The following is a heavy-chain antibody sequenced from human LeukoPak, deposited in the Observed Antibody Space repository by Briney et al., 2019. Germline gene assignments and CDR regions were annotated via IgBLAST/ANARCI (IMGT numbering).Heavy chain of an antibody. CDR3: AKAKYGIVVVTYFDY. CDR1: GFTFSSYG. D-gene: IGHD3-22*01. CDR2: IRYDGSNK. Sequence: GGSLRLSCAASGFTFSSYGMHWVRQAPGKGLEWVAFIRYDGSNKYYADSVKGRFTISRDNSKNTLYLQMNSLRAEDTAVYYCAKAKYGIVVVTYFDYWGQGTLVTVSS. J-gene: IGHJ4*02. V-gene: IGHV3-30*02.